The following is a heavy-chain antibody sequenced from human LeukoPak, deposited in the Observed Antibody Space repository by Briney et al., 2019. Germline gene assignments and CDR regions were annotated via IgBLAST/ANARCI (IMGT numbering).Heavy chain of an antibody. V-gene: IGHV3-11*01. J-gene: IGHJ4*02. CDR3: ARGAWYYDSSGYQGY. Sequence: GGSLRLSCAASGFTFSDYYMSWIRQAPWKGLEWVSYISSSGSTIYYADSVKGRFTISRDNAKNSLYLQMNSLRAEDTAVYYCARGAWYYDSSGYQGYWGQGTLVTVSS. D-gene: IGHD3-22*01. CDR1: GFTFSDYY. CDR2: ISSSGSTI.